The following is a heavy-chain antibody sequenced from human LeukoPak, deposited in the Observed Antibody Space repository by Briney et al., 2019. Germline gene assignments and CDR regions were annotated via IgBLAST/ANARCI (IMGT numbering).Heavy chain of an antibody. Sequence: GGSLRLSCAASGFTFSSYSMNWVRQAPGKGLEWVSSISSSSSYIYYADSVKGRFTISRDNSNNTLYLQITSLRPEDTAVYYCVRVPARASSAFYYFDYWGQGTLVTVSS. CDR2: ISSSSSYI. CDR3: VRVPARASSAFYYFDY. CDR1: GFTFSSYS. V-gene: IGHV3-21*01. J-gene: IGHJ4*02. D-gene: IGHD3-22*01.